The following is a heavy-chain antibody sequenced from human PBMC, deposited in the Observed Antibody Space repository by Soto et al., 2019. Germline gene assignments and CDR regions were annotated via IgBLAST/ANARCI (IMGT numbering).Heavy chain of an antibody. CDR3: ARSRAKYYDSISGYFDY. V-gene: IGHV4-39*01. CDR2: IYYSGST. J-gene: IGHJ4*02. D-gene: IGHD3-22*01. CDR1: GGSISSGDYY. Sequence: PSETLSLTCTVSGGSISSGDYYWSWIRQPPGKGLEWIGSIYYSGSTYYNPSLKSRVTISVDTSKNQFSLKLSSVTAADTAVYYCARSRAKYYDSISGYFDYWGQGTLVTVSS.